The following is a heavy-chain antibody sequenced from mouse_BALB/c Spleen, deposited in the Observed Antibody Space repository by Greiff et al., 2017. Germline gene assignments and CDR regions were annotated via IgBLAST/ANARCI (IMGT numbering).Heavy chain of an antibody. Sequence: VQLQQSGAELVRPGSSVKISCKASGYAFSSYWMNWVKQRPGQGLEWIGQIYPGDGDTNYNGKFKGKATLTADKSSSTAYMQLSSLTSEDSAVYFCARGGYTAYWGQGTLVTVSA. CDR1: GYAFSSYW. CDR2: IYPGDGDT. CDR3: ARGGYTAY. V-gene: IGHV1-80*01. J-gene: IGHJ3*01.